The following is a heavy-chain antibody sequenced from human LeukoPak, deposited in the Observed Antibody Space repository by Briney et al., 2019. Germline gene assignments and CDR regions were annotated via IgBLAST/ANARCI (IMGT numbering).Heavy chain of an antibody. D-gene: IGHD2-15*01. CDR1: GFTFSSYE. CDR2: ISSSGSTI. CDR3: ARDSYCSGGSCYSYYFDY. Sequence: GGSLRLSCAASGFTFSSYEMNWVRQAPGKGREWVSYISSSGSTIYYADSVKGRFTISRDNAKNSLYLQMNSLRAEDTAVYYCARDSYCSGGSCYSYYFDYWGQGTLVTVSS. V-gene: IGHV3-48*03. J-gene: IGHJ4*02.